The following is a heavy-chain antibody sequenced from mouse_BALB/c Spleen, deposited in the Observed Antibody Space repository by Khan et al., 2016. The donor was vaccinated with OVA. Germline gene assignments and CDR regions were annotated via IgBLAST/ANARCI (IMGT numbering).Heavy chain of an antibody. Sequence: VQLQQSVTVLARPGASVKMSCKASGYSFTSYWMYWVKQRPGPGLAWLGGIYPGNSDTDYNQKFKGKAKLTAGTSASTAYMELSSLTNEDSAVYYCTRGGYSSFAYWGQGTLVTVSA. CDR3: TRGGYSSFAY. CDR1: GYSFTSYW. D-gene: IGHD1-3*01. V-gene: IGHV1-5*01. J-gene: IGHJ3*01. CDR2: IYPGNSDT.